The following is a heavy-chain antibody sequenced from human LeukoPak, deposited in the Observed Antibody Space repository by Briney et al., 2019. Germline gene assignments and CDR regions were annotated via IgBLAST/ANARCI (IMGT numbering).Heavy chain of an antibody. CDR1: GNSFGDYY. D-gene: IGHD4-17*01. J-gene: IGHJ5*02. Sequence: SETLSLTCTVSGNSFGDYYWSWIRQPAGKGLKWIGRIYTSGSTTYNSSLKSRVTMSVGTSKSQFSLNLMSVTAADTAVYYCTRDTGTTGEVKFDPWGQGTLVTVSS. V-gene: IGHV4-4*07. CDR3: TRDTGTTGEVKFDP. CDR2: IYTSGST.